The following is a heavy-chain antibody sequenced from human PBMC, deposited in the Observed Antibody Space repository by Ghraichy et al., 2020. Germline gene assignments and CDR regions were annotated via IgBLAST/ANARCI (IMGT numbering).Heavy chain of an antibody. J-gene: IGHJ6*02. D-gene: IGHD3-22*01. CDR2: ISSSGSTI. V-gene: IGHV3-11*01. Sequence: GGSLRLSCAASGFTFSDYYMSWIRQAPGKGLEWVSYISSSGSTIYYADSVKGRFTISRDNAKNSLYLQMNSLRAEDTAVYYCARDRRYYDSSGYYYVSHYYYGMDVWGQGTTVTVSS. CDR1: GFTFSDYY. CDR3: ARDRRYYDSSGYYYVSHYYYGMDV.